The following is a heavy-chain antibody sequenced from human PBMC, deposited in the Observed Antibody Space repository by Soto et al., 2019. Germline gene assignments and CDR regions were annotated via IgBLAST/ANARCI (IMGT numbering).Heavy chain of an antibody. CDR1: GGSISSGGYS. D-gene: IGHD2-15*01. V-gene: IGHV4-30-2*01. CDR2: IYHSGST. J-gene: IGHJ5*02. CDR3: ARDAVDCSGGSCYSANWFDP. Sequence: SETLSLTCAVSGGSISSGGYSWSWIRQPPGKGLEWIGYIYHSGSTYYNPSLKSRVTISVDRSKNQFSLKLSSVTAADTAVYYCARDAVDCSGGSCYSANWFDPWGQGTLVTVSS.